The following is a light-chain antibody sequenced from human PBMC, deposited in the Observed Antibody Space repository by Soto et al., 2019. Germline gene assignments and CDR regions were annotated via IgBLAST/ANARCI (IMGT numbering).Light chain of an antibody. V-gene: IGKV3-15*01. CDR2: GAS. CDR3: QQYNNWPWLT. CDR1: QSVSSN. J-gene: IGKJ4*01. Sequence: EIVMTQSPATLSVSPGERATLSCRASQSVSSNLAWYQQKPGQAPRLLLYGASTRATGIPARFSGIGSGTEFTLTISSLQSEDFAVYYCQQYNNWPWLTFGGGTKVEIK.